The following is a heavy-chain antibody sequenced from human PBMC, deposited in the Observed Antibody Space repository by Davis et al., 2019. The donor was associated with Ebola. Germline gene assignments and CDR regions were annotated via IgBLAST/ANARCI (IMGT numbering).Heavy chain of an antibody. CDR3: ARGPYSSGWSEFDY. D-gene: IGHD6-19*01. J-gene: IGHJ4*02. CDR1: GGSFSGYY. Sequence: GSLRLSCAVYGGSFSGYYWSWIRQPPGKGLEWIGEINHSGSTNYNPSLKSRVTISVDTSKNQFSLKLSSVTAADTAVYYCARGPYSSGWSEFDYWGQGTLVTVSS. CDR2: INHSGST. V-gene: IGHV4-34*01.